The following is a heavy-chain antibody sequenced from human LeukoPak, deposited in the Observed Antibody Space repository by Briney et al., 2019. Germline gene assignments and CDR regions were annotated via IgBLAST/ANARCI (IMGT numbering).Heavy chain of an antibody. CDR1: GYSFTTYW. J-gene: IGHJ4*02. Sequence: GESLKISCKGSGYSFTTYWIGWVRQMSGKGLEWMGIIYPGDSETRYSPSFQGQVTISAGKSISTAYLQWSSLKASDTAMYYCAKISSSAWYYDYWGQGTLVTVSS. V-gene: IGHV5-51*01. D-gene: IGHD6-25*01. CDR2: IYPGDSET. CDR3: AKISSSAWYYDY.